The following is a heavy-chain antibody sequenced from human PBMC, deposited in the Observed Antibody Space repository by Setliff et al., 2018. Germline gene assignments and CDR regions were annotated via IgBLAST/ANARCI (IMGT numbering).Heavy chain of an antibody. J-gene: IGHJ6*02. CDR3: AKEYVVISFVRNSHQHYGMGV. V-gene: IGHV4-61*09. CDR1: GASLSSGSYY. CDR2: IYTNGAT. D-gene: IGHD2-21*01. Sequence: SETLSLTCTVSGASLSSGSYYWSWIRQSAGKGLEWIGHIYTNGATSYSPSLKSRVSISADTSKNVLSLRLTSVTAADTAVYYCAKEYVVISFVRNSHQHYGMGVWGPGTTVTV.